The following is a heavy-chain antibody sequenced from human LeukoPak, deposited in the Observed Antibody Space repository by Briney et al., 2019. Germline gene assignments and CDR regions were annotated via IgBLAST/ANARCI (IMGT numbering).Heavy chain of an antibody. CDR2: INHNGNVN. V-gene: IGHV3-7*01. CDR1: GFTFSSYW. CDR3: TSWGDTTAEYFQH. D-gene: IGHD2-21*02. J-gene: IGHJ1*01. Sequence: GGSLRLSCAASGFTFSSYWMNWARQAPGKGQEWVASINHNGNVNYYVDSVKGRFTISRDNAENSLYLQMNSLRVEDTAVYYCTSWGDTTAEYFQHWGQGTLVTVSS.